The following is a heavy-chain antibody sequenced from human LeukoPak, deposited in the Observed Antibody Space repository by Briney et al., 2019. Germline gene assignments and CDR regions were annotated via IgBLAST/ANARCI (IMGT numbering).Heavy chain of an antibody. CDR2: IRYDGSNK. D-gene: IGHD6-19*01. CDR3: AKDGGYSSGWSASFDY. CDR1: GFTFSSYG. J-gene: IGHJ4*02. Sequence: GGSLRLSCAASGFTFSSYGMHWVRQAPGKGLEWVAFIRYDGSNKYYADSVKGRFTISRDNSKSTLYLQMNSLRAEDTAVYYCAKDGGYSSGWSASFDYWGQGALVTVSS. V-gene: IGHV3-30*02.